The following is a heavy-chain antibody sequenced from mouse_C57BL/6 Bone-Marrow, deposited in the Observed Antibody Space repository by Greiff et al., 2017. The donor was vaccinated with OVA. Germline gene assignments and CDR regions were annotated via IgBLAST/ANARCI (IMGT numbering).Heavy chain of an antibody. J-gene: IGHJ3*01. CDR2: IDPENGDT. Sequence: EVQLQQSGAELVRPGASVKLSCTASGFNIKDDYMHWVKQRPEQGLEWIGWIDPENGDTEYASKFQGKATITADTSSNTAYLQLSSLTSEDTAVYYCTRFYGNQSWFAYWGQGTLVTVSA. V-gene: IGHV14-4*01. D-gene: IGHD2-1*01. CDR3: TRFYGNQSWFAY. CDR1: GFNIKDDY.